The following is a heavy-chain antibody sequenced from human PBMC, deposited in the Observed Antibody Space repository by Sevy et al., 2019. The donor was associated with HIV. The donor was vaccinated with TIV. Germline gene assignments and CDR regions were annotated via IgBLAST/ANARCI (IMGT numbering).Heavy chain of an antibody. CDR3: ARDGPPAYYYDSSGIGGDAFDI. CDR2: ISSSSSTI. J-gene: IGHJ3*02. D-gene: IGHD3-22*01. Sequence: GGSLRLSCAASGFTFSSYSMNWVRQAPGKGLEWVSYISSSSSTIYYADSVKGRFTISRDNANNSLYLQMNSLRDEDTAVYYCARDGPPAYYYDSSGIGGDAFDIWGQGTMVTVSS. V-gene: IGHV3-48*02. CDR1: GFTFSSYS.